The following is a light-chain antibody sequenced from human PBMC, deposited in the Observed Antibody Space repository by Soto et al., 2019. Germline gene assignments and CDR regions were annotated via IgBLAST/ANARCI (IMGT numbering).Light chain of an antibody. J-gene: IGKJ4*01. CDR1: QAISSW. V-gene: IGKV1-12*01. CDR3: QQANSFPQT. Sequence: DIQMTQSPSSVSASVGDRVTITCRASQAISSWLAWYQQKPGKVPKLLIYAASSLQSGVPSRFSGTGSGTDFTLTISSLQPEDFATYYCQQANSFPQTFGGGTKVEIK. CDR2: AAS.